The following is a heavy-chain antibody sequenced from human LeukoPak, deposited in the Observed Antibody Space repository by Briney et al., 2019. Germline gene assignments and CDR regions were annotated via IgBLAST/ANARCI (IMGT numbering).Heavy chain of an antibody. CDR3: AKGVDGYCSSDSCYAYDC. V-gene: IGHV3-23*01. Sequence: GGSLRLSCAASGFTFNNYAMSWVRQAPGKGLEWVSGLGGSGGSINYADSVKGRFTISRDNSKNTLYLRMNSLRAEDTAVYWCAKGVDGYCSSDSCYAYDCWGQGTLVTVSS. CDR2: LGGSGGSI. CDR1: GFTFNNYA. J-gene: IGHJ4*02. D-gene: IGHD2-2*01.